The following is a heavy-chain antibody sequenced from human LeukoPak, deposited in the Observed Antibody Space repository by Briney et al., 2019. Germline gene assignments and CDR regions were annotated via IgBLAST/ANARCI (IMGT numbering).Heavy chain of an antibody. CDR2: ISYDGSNK. CDR1: GLTFSSYA. CDR3: ARDQSGLQSYYYYGMDV. J-gene: IGHJ6*02. V-gene: IGHV3-30-3*01. D-gene: IGHD3-9*01. Sequence: GGSLRLSCAASGLTFSSYAMHWVRQAPGKGLEWVAVISYDGSNKYYADSVKGRFTISRDNSKNTLYLQMNSLRAEDTAVYYCARDQSGLQSYYYYGMDVWGQGTTVTVSS.